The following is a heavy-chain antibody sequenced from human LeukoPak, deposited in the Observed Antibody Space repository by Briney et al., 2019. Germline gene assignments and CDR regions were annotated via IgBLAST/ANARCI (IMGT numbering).Heavy chain of an antibody. CDR2: IYHSGST. CDR3: ARVGVVAATYSFDY. CDR1: GGSISSSSYY. D-gene: IGHD2-15*01. Sequence: SETLSLTCTVSGGSISSSSYYWGWVRQPPGKGLEWIGEIYHSGSTNYNPSLKSRVTISVDKSKNQFSLKLSSVTAADTAVYYCARVGVVAATYSFDYWGQGTLVTVSS. J-gene: IGHJ4*02. V-gene: IGHV4-39*07.